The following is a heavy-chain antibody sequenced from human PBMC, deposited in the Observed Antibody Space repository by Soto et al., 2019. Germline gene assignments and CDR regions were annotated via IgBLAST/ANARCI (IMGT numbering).Heavy chain of an antibody. D-gene: IGHD1-20*01. J-gene: IGHJ6*02. CDR1: GGTFSSYA. CDR3: AIIGYNNDLDV. Sequence: QVQLVQSGAEVKRPGSSVTVSCKASGGTFSSYAFSWVRQAPGQGLEWMGGIIPVFNSPSIAQNLHGRVTVTADNSTSTAYMELSALRFEDTAVYYCAIIGYNNDLDVWGQGTTVIVSS. CDR2: IIPVFNSP. V-gene: IGHV1-69*06.